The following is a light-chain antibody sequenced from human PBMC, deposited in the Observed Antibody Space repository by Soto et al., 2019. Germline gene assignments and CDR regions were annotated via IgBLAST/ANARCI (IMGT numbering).Light chain of an antibody. Sequence: QSALTQPASVSGSPGQSITISCTGTSGDIGGYNYVSWYQQHPGKAPKLLISEVTNRPSGVSNRFSGSKSGNTASLTISGLQAADEADYYCSSYTSSVTLVFGGGTKVTVL. V-gene: IGLV2-14*01. CDR2: EVT. CDR3: SSYTSSVTLV. J-gene: IGLJ2*01. CDR1: SGDIGGYNY.